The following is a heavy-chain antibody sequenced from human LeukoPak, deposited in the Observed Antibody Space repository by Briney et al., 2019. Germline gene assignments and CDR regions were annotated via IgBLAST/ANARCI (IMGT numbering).Heavy chain of an antibody. V-gene: IGHV4-34*01. CDR3: ARTSMYYYGSGSHNWFDP. D-gene: IGHD3-10*01. Sequence: SETLSLTCTVSGGSISNYYWSWIRQPPGKGLEWIGEINHSGSTNYNPSLKSRVTISVDTSKNQFSLKLSSVTAADTAVYYCARTSMYYYGSGSHNWFDPWGQGTLVTVSS. J-gene: IGHJ5*02. CDR2: INHSGST. CDR1: GGSISNYY.